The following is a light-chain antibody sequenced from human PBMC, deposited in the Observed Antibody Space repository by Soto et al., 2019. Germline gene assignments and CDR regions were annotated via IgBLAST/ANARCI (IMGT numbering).Light chain of an antibody. CDR2: GNN. Sequence: QSVLTQPPSVSGAPGRRVTISCTGSSANIGAAYNVDWYQQLPGTAPKLLIYGNNNRPSGVPARFSGSKSGTSASLAIAGLQAEDEGDYYCAAWDDILNGYVFGTGTKVTVL. CDR1: SANIGAAYN. J-gene: IGLJ1*01. V-gene: IGLV1-40*01. CDR3: AAWDDILNGYV.